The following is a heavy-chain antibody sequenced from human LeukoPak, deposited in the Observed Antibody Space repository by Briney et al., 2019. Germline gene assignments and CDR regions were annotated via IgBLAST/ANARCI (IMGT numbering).Heavy chain of an antibody. V-gene: IGHV3-30-3*01. J-gene: IGHJ5*02. D-gene: IGHD2-2*01. CDR3: AREKYCSRSSCYPLFDP. CDR2: ISYDGSNK. Sequence: PGGSLRLSCAASGFTFSSYAMHWVRQAPGKGLEWVAVISYDGSNKYYADSVKGRFTISRDNSKNSLYLQMNSLRAEDTAVYYCAREKYCSRSSCYPLFDPWGQGTLVTVSS. CDR1: GFTFSSYA.